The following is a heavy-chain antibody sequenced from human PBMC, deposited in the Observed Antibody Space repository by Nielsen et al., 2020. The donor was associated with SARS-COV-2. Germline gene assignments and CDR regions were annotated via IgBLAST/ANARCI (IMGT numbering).Heavy chain of an antibody. V-gene: IGHV3-30-3*01. CDR2: ISYDGSNK. CDR1: GFTFSSYA. CDR3: AKDVYGSGSYFFDY. Sequence: GESLKISCAASGFTFSSYAMHWVRQAPGKGLEWVAVISYDGSNKYYADSVKGRFTISRDNSKNTLYLQMNSLRAEDTAVYYCAKDVYGSGSYFFDYWGQGTLVTVSS. J-gene: IGHJ4*02. D-gene: IGHD3-10*01.